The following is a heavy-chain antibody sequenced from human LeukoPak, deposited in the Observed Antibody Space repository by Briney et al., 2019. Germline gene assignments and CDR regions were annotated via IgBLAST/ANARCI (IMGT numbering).Heavy chain of an antibody. V-gene: IGHV5-51*01. D-gene: IGHD3-10*01. CDR3: ARAYYYGSGSSIGFGY. Sequence: GESLKISCKGSGYSFTSYWIGWVRQMPGKGLEWMGIICPGDSDTRYSPSFQGQVTISADKSISTAYLQWSSLKASDTAMYYCARAYYYGSGSSIGFGYWGQGTLVTVSS. J-gene: IGHJ4*02. CDR2: ICPGDSDT. CDR1: GYSFTSYW.